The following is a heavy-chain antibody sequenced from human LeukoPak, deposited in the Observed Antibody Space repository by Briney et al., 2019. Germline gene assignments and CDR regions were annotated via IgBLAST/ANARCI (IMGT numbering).Heavy chain of an antibody. CDR3: ARAPRDSSSSNYMRRFDY. Sequence: SETLSLTCAVSGYSISSDNYWVWIRQPPGQGLEWTGGIYHSGSTYYNPSLKSRVTMSVDTSKNQLSLKLSFVTAADTAVYYCARAPRDSSSSNYMRRFDYWGQGTLVTVSS. CDR1: GYSISSDNY. V-gene: IGHV4-38-2*01. D-gene: IGHD3-22*01. CDR2: IYHSGST. J-gene: IGHJ4*02.